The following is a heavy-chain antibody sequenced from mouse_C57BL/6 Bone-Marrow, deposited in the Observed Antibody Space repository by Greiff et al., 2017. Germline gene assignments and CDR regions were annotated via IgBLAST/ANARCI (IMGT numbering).Heavy chain of an antibody. J-gene: IGHJ3*01. CDR3: AREGGYSSWFAY. CDR1: GYSFTGYF. D-gene: IGHD2-3*01. CDR2: INPYNGDT. V-gene: IGHV1-20*01. Sequence: EVQLVESGPELVKPGDSVKISCKASGYSFTGYFMNWVMQSHGKSLEWIGRINPYNGDTFYNQKFKGKATLTVDKSSSTAHMELRSLTSEDSAVYYCAREGGYSSWFAYWGQGTLVTVSA.